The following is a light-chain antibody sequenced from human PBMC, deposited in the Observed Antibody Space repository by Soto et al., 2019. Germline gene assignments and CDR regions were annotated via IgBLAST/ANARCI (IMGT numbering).Light chain of an antibody. CDR2: DAS. V-gene: IGKV1-5*01. Sequence: DIQMTQSPSTLSASVGDRVTITCRASQSISSWLAWYQQKPGKAPKLLIYDASSLESGVPSRFSGSGSGTEFTLTISSLQPDDFATYYCHSAYTFGQGTKLEIK. CDR1: QSISSW. J-gene: IGKJ2*01. CDR3: HSAYT.